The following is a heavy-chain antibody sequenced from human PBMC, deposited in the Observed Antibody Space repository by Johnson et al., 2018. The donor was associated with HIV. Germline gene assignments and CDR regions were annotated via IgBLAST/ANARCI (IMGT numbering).Heavy chain of an antibody. CDR2: IRYDGSDK. J-gene: IGHJ3*02. CDR3: AKVYCGGDCSFGGAAFNI. V-gene: IGHV3-30*02. CDR1: GFTFSTFG. Sequence: QMQLVESGGGVVQPGGSLRLSCSASGFTFSTFGMHWVRQAPGKGLEWVAFIRYDGSDKYYGDSVKGRFNISRDNSKNTLYLQMNSLRAEDTAVYYCAKVYCGGDCSFGGAAFNIWGQGTMVTVSS. D-gene: IGHD2-21*02.